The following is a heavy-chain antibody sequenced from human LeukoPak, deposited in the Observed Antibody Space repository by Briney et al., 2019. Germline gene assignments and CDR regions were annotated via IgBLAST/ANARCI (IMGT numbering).Heavy chain of an antibody. CDR3: ARDLGVVPAWGWFDP. Sequence: SETLSLTCTVSGDSISSSSYYWGWIRQPPGKGLEWIGTMYYSGNTYYNPSLKSRVTISGDTSKNQFSLNWSSVTAADTAVYYCARDLGVVPAWGWFDPWGQGTLVTVSS. D-gene: IGHD2-2*01. CDR1: GDSISSSSYY. CDR2: MYYSGNT. J-gene: IGHJ5*02. V-gene: IGHV4-39*07.